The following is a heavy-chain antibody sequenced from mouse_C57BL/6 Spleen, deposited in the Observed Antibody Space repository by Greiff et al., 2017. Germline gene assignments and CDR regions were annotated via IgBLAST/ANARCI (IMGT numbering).Heavy chain of an antibody. CDR1: GYTFTSYW. Sequence: QVQLQQSGAELVKPGASVKLSCKASGYTFTSYWMHWVKQRPGQGLEWIGMIHPNSGSTNYNEKFKSKATLTVDKSSSTAYMQLSSLTSEDSAVYYCANHDYDKGVDYWGQGTTLTVSS. V-gene: IGHV1-64*01. D-gene: IGHD2-4*01. CDR3: ANHDYDKGVDY. J-gene: IGHJ2*01. CDR2: IHPNSGST.